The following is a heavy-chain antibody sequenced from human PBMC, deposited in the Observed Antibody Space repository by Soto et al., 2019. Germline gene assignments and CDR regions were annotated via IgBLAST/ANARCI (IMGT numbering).Heavy chain of an antibody. CDR2: MNPNSGNT. J-gene: IGHJ5*02. CDR3: AREHYGNSAWFDP. D-gene: IGHD3-10*01. Sequence: QVQLVQSGAEVKKPGASVKVSCKASGYTFPSYDINWVRQATGQGLEWMGWMNPNSGNTGYAQKVQRRVTMTRNTSISTSYMELSSLRSEDTAVEYCAREHYGNSAWFDPWGQGTLVTVSS. CDR1: GYTFPSYD. V-gene: IGHV1-8*01.